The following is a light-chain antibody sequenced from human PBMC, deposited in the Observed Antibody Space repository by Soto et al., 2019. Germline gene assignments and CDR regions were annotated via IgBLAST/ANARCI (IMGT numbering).Light chain of an antibody. V-gene: IGKV1-39*01. J-gene: IGKJ4*01. CDR2: AAS. CDR1: QSISSF. Sequence: DIQMTQSPSSLSASVGDRVTITCRASQSISSFLNWYQQKPGKAPKLLIYAASFLQSGVPSRFSGSGSGTDFTLTISSLQPEDFATYYCQQADSFPLSFGGGTKVEI. CDR3: QQADSFPLS.